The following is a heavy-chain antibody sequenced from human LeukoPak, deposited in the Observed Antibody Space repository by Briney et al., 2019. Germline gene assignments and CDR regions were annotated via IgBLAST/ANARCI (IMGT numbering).Heavy chain of an antibody. CDR1: GFTFSDFW. CDR2: INQGGSES. D-gene: IGHD4-11*01. J-gene: IGHJ4*02. CDR3: TKGRSNHY. Sequence: TGGSLRLSCAASGFTFSDFWMGRVRQAPGKGLEWVANINQGGSESYYVDSVKGRFTISRDNAKKSLFLQMNSLRAEDTAVYYCTKGRSNHYWGQGTLVTVST. V-gene: IGHV3-7*01.